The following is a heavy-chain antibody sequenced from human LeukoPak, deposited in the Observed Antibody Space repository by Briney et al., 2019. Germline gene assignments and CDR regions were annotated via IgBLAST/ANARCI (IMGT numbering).Heavy chain of an antibody. CDR1: GFTVSSNY. CDR2: IYSGGST. D-gene: IGHD3-22*01. CDR3: AKVRGNYYDSSGYYEY. V-gene: IGHV3-53*01. Sequence: GGSLRLSCAASGFTVSSNYMSWVRQAPGKGLEWVSVIYSGGSTYYADSVKGRFTISRDNSKNTLYLQVNSLRAEDTAVYYCAKVRGNYYDSSGYYEYWGQGTLVTVSS. J-gene: IGHJ4*02.